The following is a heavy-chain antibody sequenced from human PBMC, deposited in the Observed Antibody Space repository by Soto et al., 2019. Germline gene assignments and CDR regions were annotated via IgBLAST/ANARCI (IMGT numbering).Heavy chain of an antibody. J-gene: IGHJ4*02. Sequence: GGPVKVSCKASGGTFSSYAISRLRQAPGQGLEWMGGIIPIFGTANYAQKFQGRVTITADESTSTAYMELSSLRSEDTAVYYCARGPDSSGYFDYWGQGTLVNVSS. CDR3: ARGPDSSGYFDY. CDR2: IIPIFGTA. CDR1: GGTFSSYA. V-gene: IGHV1-69*13. D-gene: IGHD6-19*01.